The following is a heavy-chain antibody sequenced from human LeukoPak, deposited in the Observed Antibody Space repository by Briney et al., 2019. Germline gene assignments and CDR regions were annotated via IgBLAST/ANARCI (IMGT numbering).Heavy chain of an antibody. CDR1: GGSFSGYY. D-gene: IGHD6-19*01. J-gene: IGHJ4*02. CDR3: ARVAASPVYYFDY. Sequence: PSETLSLTCAVYGGSFSGYYWSWIRQPPGKGLEWIGEINHSGSTNYNPSLKSRVTISVDTSKNQISLTLTSVTAADTAVYYCARVAASPVYYFDYWGQGTQVTVSS. CDR2: INHSGST. V-gene: IGHV4-34*01.